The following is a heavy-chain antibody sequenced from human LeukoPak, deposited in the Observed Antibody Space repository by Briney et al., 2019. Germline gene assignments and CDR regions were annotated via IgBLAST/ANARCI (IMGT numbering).Heavy chain of an antibody. Sequence: GGSLRLSCAASGFTFSSYAMHWVRQAPGKGLEYVSAISSNGGSTYYANSVKGRFTVSRDNSKNTLYLQMGSLRAEDMAVYYCATYSSGWYFDYWGQGTLVTVSS. CDR3: ATYSSGWYFDY. CDR2: ISSNGGST. V-gene: IGHV3-64*01. J-gene: IGHJ4*02. CDR1: GFTFSSYA. D-gene: IGHD6-19*01.